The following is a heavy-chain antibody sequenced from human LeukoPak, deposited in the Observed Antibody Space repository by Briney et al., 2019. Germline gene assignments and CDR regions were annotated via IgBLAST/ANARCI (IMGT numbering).Heavy chain of an antibody. D-gene: IGHD1-1*01. CDR1: GFTFSSYA. CDR2: ISGSGGST. Sequence: GGSLRLSCAASGFTFSSYATSWVRQAPGKGLEWVSAISGSGGSTYYADSVKGRFTISRDNSKNTLYLQMNSLRAEDTAVYYCAKDQGSNWHLGDAFDIWGQGTMVTVSS. CDR3: AKDQGSNWHLGDAFDI. J-gene: IGHJ3*02. V-gene: IGHV3-23*01.